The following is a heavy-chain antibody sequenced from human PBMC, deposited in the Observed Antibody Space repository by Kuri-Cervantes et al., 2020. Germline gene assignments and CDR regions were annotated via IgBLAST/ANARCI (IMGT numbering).Heavy chain of an antibody. D-gene: IGHD3-10*01. CDR2: IYYSGST. J-gene: IGHJ4*02. V-gene: IGHV4-39*07. Sequence: SETLSLTCAASGFTFSSYAMNWVRQAPGKGLEWIGSIYYSGSTYYNPSLKSRVTISVDTSKNQFSLKLSSVTAADTAVYYCARGRDVWFGELLTLFDYWGQGTLVTVSS. CDR3: ARGRDVWFGELLTLFDY. CDR1: GFTFSSYA.